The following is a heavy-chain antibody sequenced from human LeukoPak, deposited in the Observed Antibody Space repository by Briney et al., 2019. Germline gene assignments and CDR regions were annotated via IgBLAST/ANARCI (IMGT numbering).Heavy chain of an antibody. V-gene: IGHV3-23*01. CDR2: IGAGVTGK. Sequence: GGSLRLSCTGSGFSVPNDAMAWARQAPGKGLEWVSGIGAGVTGKYYADSVRGRFTISRDNSKKTVFLHMNSLRAEDTALYYCAKSYDSGGYPLGDSWGQGTLVTVSS. CDR1: GFSVPNDA. D-gene: IGHD3-22*01. J-gene: IGHJ4*02. CDR3: AKSYDSGGYPLGDS.